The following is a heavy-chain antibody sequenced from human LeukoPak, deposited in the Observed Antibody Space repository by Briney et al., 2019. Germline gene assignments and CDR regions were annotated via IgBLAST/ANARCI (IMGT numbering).Heavy chain of an antibody. V-gene: IGHV1-69*01. CDR3: ARESSGYYFMDV. CDR2: IIPIFGTA. J-gene: IGHJ6*02. Sequence: GSSVKVSCKASGGAFSSYAISWMRQAPGQGLEWMGGIIPIFGTANYAQKFQGRVTITADESTSTAYMELSSLRSEDTAVYYCARESSGYYFMDVWGQGTTVTVSS. CDR1: GGAFSSYA. D-gene: IGHD3-22*01.